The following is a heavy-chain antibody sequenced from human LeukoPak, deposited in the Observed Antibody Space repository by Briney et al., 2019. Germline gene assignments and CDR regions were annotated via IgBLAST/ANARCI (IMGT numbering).Heavy chain of an antibody. D-gene: IGHD6-19*01. J-gene: IGHJ4*02. V-gene: IGHV4-34*01. Sequence: PSETLSLTCAVYGGSFSGYYWSWIRQPPGKGLEWIGEINHSGSTNYNPSLKSRVTISVDTSKNQFSLKLSSVTAADTAVYYGARGSYSSGWYVVSRFYYFDYWGQGTLVTVSS. CDR2: INHSGST. CDR1: GGSFSGYY. CDR3: ARGSYSSGWYVVSRFYYFDY.